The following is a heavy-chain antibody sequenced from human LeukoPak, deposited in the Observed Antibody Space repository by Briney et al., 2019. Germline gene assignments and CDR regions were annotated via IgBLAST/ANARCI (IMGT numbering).Heavy chain of an antibody. CDR3: ARASHYYDSSGYYPYYFDY. CDR2: IYTSGST. D-gene: IGHD3-22*01. Sequence: SETLSLTCTVSGGSISSGSYYWSWIRQPAGKGLEWIGRIYTSGSTNYNPSLKSRVTISVDTSKNQFSLKLSSVTAADTAVYYCARASHYYDSSGYYPYYFDYWGQGTLVTVSS. V-gene: IGHV4-61*02. J-gene: IGHJ4*02. CDR1: GGSISSGSYY.